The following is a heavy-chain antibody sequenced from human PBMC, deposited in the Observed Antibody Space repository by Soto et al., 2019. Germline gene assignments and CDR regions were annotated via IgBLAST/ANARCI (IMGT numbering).Heavy chain of an antibody. D-gene: IGHD4-17*01. J-gene: IGHJ4*02. CDR3: VKALYGGADY. CDR2: ISGNGGTT. Sequence: EVQLLESGGGLVQPGGSLRVSCAASGFTFSTYALGWVRQAPGKGLEWVSAISGNGGTTYYSDSVKGRFSISRDNSKNTLYLQMTGLRAEDTAVYYCVKALYGGADYWGQGTLVTVSS. CDR1: GFTFSTYA. V-gene: IGHV3-23*01.